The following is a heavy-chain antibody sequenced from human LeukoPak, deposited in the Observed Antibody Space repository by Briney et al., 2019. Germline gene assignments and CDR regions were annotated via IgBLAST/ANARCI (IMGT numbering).Heavy chain of an antibody. J-gene: IGHJ3*02. CDR1: GDSVSSNRAT. CDR3: ARDQSWTTGFDI. CDR2: TYYMSKWYN. V-gene: IGHV6-1*01. D-gene: IGHD2-8*02. Sequence: SQTLSLTCAISGDSVSSNRATWNWIRQFPSRGLEWLGRTYYMSKWYNDYAVSVKSRMTINPDTSKNQFSLQLSSVTPEDTAVYFCARDQSWTTGFDIWGQGTMVTVSS.